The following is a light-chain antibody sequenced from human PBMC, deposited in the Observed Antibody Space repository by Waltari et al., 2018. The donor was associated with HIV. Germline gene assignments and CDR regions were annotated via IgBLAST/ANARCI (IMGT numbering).Light chain of an antibody. V-gene: IGLV2-14*01. CDR1: SSAVGGYKY. Sequence: QSALTQPDSVSGSPGQSITISCTGTSSAVGGYKYVSWYLQQPGKAPKLLISEVSNRPSVVSNRFSGSKSGNTASLTISVLQAEDEADYYCSSYTTSSTWVFGGGTKLTVL. J-gene: IGLJ3*02. CDR2: EVS. CDR3: SSYTTSSTWV.